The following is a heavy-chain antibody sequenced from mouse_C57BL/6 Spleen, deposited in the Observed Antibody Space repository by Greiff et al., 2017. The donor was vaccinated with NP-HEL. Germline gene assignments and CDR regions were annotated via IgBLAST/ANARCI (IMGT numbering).Heavy chain of an antibody. CDR2: ISNGGGST. J-gene: IGHJ1*03. V-gene: IGHV5-12*01. D-gene: IGHD1-1*01. CDR1: GFTFSDYY. Sequence: EVQLVESGGGLVQPGGSLKLSCAASGFTFSDYYMYWVRQTPEKRLEWVAYISNGGGSTYYPDTVKGRFTISSDNAKNTLYLQMSRLKSEDTAMYYCARQGYGSYWYFDVWGTGTTVTVSS. CDR3: ARQGYGSYWYFDV.